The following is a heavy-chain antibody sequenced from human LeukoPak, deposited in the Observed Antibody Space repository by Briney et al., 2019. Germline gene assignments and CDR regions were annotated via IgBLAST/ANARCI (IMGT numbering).Heavy chain of an antibody. CDR3: ARVPGDEPRSDY. J-gene: IGHJ4*02. CDR1: GFTFSTYS. D-gene: IGHD7-27*01. Sequence: GGSLRLSCAASGFTFSTYSMNWVRQAPWKGLEWVSSISSSGSYIYYADSVKGRFTISRDNAKNSLYLQMNSLRAEDTAVYYCARVPGDEPRSDYWGQGTLVTVSS. CDR2: ISSSGSYI. V-gene: IGHV3-21*01.